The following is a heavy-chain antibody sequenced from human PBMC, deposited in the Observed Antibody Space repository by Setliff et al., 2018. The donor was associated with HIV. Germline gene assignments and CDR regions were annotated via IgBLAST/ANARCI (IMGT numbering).Heavy chain of an antibody. J-gene: IGHJ3*02. CDR3: ARGSSYGNRFAFDI. Sequence: GASLTISCTASGFSFSSYEMNWVRQAPGKGLECVSHISSSGTTIYYADSVKGRFTISRDNARNSLSLQMNSLRVEDSALYYCARGSSYGNRFAFDIWGQGTVVTVSS. D-gene: IGHD5-18*01. CDR1: GFSFSSYE. CDR2: ISSSGTTI. V-gene: IGHV3-48*03.